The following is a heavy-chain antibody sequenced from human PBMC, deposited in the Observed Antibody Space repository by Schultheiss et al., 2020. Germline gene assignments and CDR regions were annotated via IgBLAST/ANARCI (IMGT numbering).Heavy chain of an antibody. CDR3: ARSHNYALDD. D-gene: IGHD2-2*01. CDR1: GGSFSGYY. J-gene: IGHJ4*02. CDR2: IYTSGST. V-gene: IGHV4-59*10. Sequence: SATLSLTCAVYGGSFSGYYWSWIRQPPGKGLEWIGRIYTSGSTNNNPSLKSRVTISVDTSKNQFSLKLNSVTAADTAVYYCARSHNYALDDWGQGTLVTGYS.